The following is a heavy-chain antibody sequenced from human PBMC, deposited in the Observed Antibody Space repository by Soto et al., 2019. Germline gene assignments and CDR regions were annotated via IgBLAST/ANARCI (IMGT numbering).Heavy chain of an antibody. CDR2: IGSAGDT. CDR1: GFTLSSYA. Sequence: GGSLRLSCAASGFTLSSYAMHWVRQPTGKGLEWVSGIGSAGDTYYPGSVKGRFTISRENAKNSLILQMDSLRAEDTAMYYCLREKERSAWSSFDSWGQGTPVTVSS. D-gene: IGHD6-19*01. V-gene: IGHV3-13*01. J-gene: IGHJ4*02. CDR3: LREKERSAWSSFDS.